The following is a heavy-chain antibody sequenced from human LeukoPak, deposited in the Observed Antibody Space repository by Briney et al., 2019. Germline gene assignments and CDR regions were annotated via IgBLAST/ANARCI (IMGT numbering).Heavy chain of an antibody. J-gene: IGHJ4*02. V-gene: IGHV4-59*08. CDR1: GGSISTYY. CDR2: IYYSGSA. Sequence: SETLSLTCTVSGGSISTYYWSWIRQPPGKGLEWIGYIYYSGSAKYSPSAESRVTISVDTSKNQFSLKLSSVTAVDTAVSYCARYSGYEHVYGDYEYFVYWGQGTLVTVVS. CDR3: ARYSGYEHVYGDYEYFVY. D-gene: IGHD4-17*01.